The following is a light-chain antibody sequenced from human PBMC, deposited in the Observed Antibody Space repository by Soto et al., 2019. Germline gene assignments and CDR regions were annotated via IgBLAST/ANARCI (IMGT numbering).Light chain of an antibody. Sequence: DIQMTQSPSTLSASLGDRVTITCRASQNINNWLAWYQQKAGKAPNLLIYTASNLASGVPSRFSGSGSGTEVTLTISSLQPEDFGTYYGHQYSSYSFYTFGQGTNLEIK. CDR1: QNINNW. CDR3: HQYSSYSFYT. J-gene: IGKJ2*01. CDR2: TAS. V-gene: IGKV1-5*03.